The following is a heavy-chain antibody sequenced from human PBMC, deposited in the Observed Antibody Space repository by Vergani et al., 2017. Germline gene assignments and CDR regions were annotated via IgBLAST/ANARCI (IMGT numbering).Heavy chain of an antibody. CDR1: GYSISSGSYY. D-gene: IGHD3-10*01. CDR3: ARVQRGVTPDY. J-gene: IGHJ4*02. Sequence: QVQLQESGPGLVKPSETLSLTCTVSGYSISSGSYYWSWIRQPAGKGLEWIGRIYTSGSTNYNPSLKSRVTISVDTSKNQFSLKLSSVTAADTAVYYCARVQRGVTPDYWGQGTLVTVSS. V-gene: IGHV4-61*02. CDR2: IYTSGST.